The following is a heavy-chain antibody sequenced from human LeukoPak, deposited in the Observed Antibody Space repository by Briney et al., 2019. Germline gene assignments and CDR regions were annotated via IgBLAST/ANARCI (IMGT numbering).Heavy chain of an antibody. J-gene: IGHJ4*02. V-gene: IGHV1-18*01. CDR3: ARDLRIAAAGTSDY. Sequence: ASVKVSCKASGYTFTSYGISWVRQAPGQGLEWMGWISAYNGNTSYAQKLQGRVTMTTDTSTSTAYMELSRLRSDDTAVYYCARDLRIAAAGTSDYWGQGTLVTVSS. CDR1: GYTFTSYG. CDR2: ISAYNGNT. D-gene: IGHD6-13*01.